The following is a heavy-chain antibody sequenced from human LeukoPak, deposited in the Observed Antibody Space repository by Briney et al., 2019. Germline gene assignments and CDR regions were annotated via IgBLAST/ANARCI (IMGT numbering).Heavy chain of an antibody. D-gene: IGHD6-13*01. V-gene: IGHV3-48*03. CDR1: GFTFSSYE. J-gene: IGHJ4*02. CDR2: ISSSGSTI. CDR3: ARDRGVYSRTLED. Sequence: GGSLRLSCAASGFTFSSYEMNWVRQAPGKGLEWASYISSSGSTIYYADSVKGRFTISRDNAKNSLYLQMNSLRAEDTAVYYCARDRGVYSRTLEDWGQGTLVTVSS.